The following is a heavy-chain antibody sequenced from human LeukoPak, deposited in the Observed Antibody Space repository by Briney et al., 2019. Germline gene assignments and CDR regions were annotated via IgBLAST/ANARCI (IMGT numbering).Heavy chain of an antibody. V-gene: IGHV3-23*01. D-gene: IGHD3-22*01. CDR2: ISGSGGST. CDR1: RFTLSSYA. CDR3: AKAYYYDSSGYPNDL. Sequence: RGSLRDSCVASRFTLSSYAMSSVRQAPGGGLEGVSAISGSGGSTYYEDSVKGRFTISRDNSKNTLYLQMNSLRAEDTAVYYCAKAYYYDSSGYPNDLWGRGTLVTVSS. J-gene: IGHJ5*02.